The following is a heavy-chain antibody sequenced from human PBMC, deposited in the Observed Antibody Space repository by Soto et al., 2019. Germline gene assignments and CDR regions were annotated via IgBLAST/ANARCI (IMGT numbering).Heavy chain of an antibody. V-gene: IGHV4-34*01. D-gene: IGHD3-3*01. Sequence: SETLSLTCAVYGGSFSGYYWSWIRQPPGKGLEWIGGINHSGSTNYNPSLKSRVTISVDTSKNQFSLKLSSVTAADTAVYYCARGGSYYDFWSGYYSPNWFDPWGQGTLVTVSS. CDR3: ARGGSYYDFWSGYYSPNWFDP. J-gene: IGHJ5*02. CDR1: GGSFSGYY. CDR2: INHSGST.